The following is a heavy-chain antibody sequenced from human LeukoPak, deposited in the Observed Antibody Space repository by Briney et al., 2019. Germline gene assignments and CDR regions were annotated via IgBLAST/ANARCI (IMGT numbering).Heavy chain of an antibody. D-gene: IGHD6-13*01. V-gene: IGHV3-9*01. CDR3: AKGGIHRGYYYYYMDV. CDR1: GFTFDDYA. Sequence: GGSLRLSCAASGFTFDDYAMHWVRQAPGKGLEWVSGISWNSGNIGYADSVKGRFTISRDNAKNSLYLQMNGLRAEDTALYYCAKGGIHRGYYYYYMDVWGKGTTVTISS. J-gene: IGHJ6*03. CDR2: ISWNSGNI.